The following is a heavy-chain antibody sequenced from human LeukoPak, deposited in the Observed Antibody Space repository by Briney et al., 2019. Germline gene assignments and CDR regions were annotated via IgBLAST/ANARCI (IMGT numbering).Heavy chain of an antibody. CDR2: ISGSGGST. CDR3: ANLGVGATYDY. J-gene: IGHJ4*02. Sequence: GGSLRLSCAASGFTFSSYWMSWVRQAPGKGLEWVSAISGSGGSTYYADSVKGRFTISRDNSKNTLYLQMNSLRAEDTAVYYCANLGVGATYDYWGQGTLVTVSS. CDR1: GFTFSSYW. V-gene: IGHV3-23*01. D-gene: IGHD1-26*01.